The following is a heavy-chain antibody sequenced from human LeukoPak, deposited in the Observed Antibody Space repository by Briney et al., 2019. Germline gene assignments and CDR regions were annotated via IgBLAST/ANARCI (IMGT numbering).Heavy chain of an antibody. J-gene: IGHJ4*02. CDR1: GFTFSSYG. CDR2: LWYDGSDT. CDR3: ARARYSNYAGGFDY. Sequence: GGSLTLSCAASGFTFSSYGMHWVRQAPGKGLEWVAILWYDGSDTYYADSVKGRFTISRDNSKNTVYVQMNNLRAEDTAVYYCARARYSNYAGGFDYWGQGTLVSDSS. D-gene: IGHD4-11*01. V-gene: IGHV3-33*01.